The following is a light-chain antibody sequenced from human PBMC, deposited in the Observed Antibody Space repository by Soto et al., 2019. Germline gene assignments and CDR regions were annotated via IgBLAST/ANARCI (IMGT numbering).Light chain of an antibody. CDR2: GAS. V-gene: IGKV3-20*01. CDR1: QSVSSSY. CDR3: QQYGSSLWT. Sequence: EIVLTQSPGTLSLSPGEIATLSCRASQSVSSSYLAWYQQKPRQAPRLLIYGASSRATGIPDRFSGSGSGTDFTLTISRLEPEDFAVYYCQQYGSSLWTFGQGTKVEIK. J-gene: IGKJ1*01.